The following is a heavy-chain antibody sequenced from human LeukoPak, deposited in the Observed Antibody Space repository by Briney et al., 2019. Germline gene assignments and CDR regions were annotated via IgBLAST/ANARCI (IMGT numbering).Heavy chain of an antibody. CDR1: GFTFGDYA. CDR2: IRSKAYGGTT. CDR3: AREYSGGSSSLDY. D-gene: IGHD1-26*01. Sequence: PGRSLRLSCTASGFTFGDYAMSWVRQAPGKGLEWVGFIRSKAYGGTTEYAASVKGRFTISRDNAKNTLYLQMNSLRAEDTAVYYCAREYSGGSSSLDYWGQGTLVTVSS. V-gene: IGHV3-49*04. J-gene: IGHJ4*02.